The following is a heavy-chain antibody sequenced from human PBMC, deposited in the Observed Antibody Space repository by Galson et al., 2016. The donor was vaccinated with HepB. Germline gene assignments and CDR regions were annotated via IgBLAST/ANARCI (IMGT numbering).Heavy chain of an antibody. CDR2: ISVYNGDT. D-gene: IGHD1-26*01. J-gene: IGHJ4*02. CDR3: ARASWEFATNFDY. CDR1: GYTFTTYG. V-gene: IGHV1-18*01. Sequence: VKVSCKASGYTFTTYGITWVRQAPGQGLEWMGWISVYNGDTKYAEKLQGRITMTTDTSTGTAYMELTSLRSDDTAVYYCARASWEFATNFDYWGQGTLVTVSS.